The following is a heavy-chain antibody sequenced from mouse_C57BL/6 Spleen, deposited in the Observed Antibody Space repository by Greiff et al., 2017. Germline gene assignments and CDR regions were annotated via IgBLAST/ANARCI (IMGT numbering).Heavy chain of an antibody. D-gene: IGHD2-4*01. J-gene: IGHJ4*01. CDR3: ARNSAYDYDIMDY. CDR2: ISYDGSN. Sequence: VQLQQSGPGLVKPSQSLSLTCSVTGYSITSGYYWNWIRQFPGNKLEWMGYISYDGSNNYNPSLKNRISITRDTSKNQFFLKLNSVTTEDTATXYCARNSAYDYDIMDYWGQGTSVTVSS. V-gene: IGHV3-6*01. CDR1: GYSITSGYY.